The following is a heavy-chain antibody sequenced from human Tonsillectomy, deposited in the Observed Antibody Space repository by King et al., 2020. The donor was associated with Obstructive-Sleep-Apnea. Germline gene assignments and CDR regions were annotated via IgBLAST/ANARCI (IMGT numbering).Heavy chain of an antibody. J-gene: IGHJ6*02. D-gene: IGHD3-10*01. V-gene: IGHV4-34*01. CDR2: INHSGST. CDR3: ARAPPHRELYYYYYDMDV. Sequence: VQLQQWGAGLLKPSETLSLTCAVYGGSLSNYYWSWIRQPPGKGLEWIGEINHSGSTNYNPSLKSRVTISVDTSKKQFSLKLSSLTAADTAVYYCARAPPHRELYYYYYDMDVWGQGTTVTVSS. CDR1: GGSLSNYY.